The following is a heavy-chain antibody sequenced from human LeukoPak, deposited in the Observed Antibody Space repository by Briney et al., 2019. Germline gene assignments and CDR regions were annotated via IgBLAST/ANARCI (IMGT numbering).Heavy chain of an antibody. CDR1: GYTFTAYY. V-gene: IGHV1-2*02. CDR3: ATGVATAFAY. D-gene: IGHD5-18*01. CDR2: INPNSGDT. Sequence: EASVKVSCKASGYTFTAYYIHWVRQAPGQGLEWMAFINPNSGDTYSAPEFQGRVTMTRDTSISTASMELAWLSSDDTAVYYCATGVATAFAYWGQGTLVTVSS. J-gene: IGHJ4*02.